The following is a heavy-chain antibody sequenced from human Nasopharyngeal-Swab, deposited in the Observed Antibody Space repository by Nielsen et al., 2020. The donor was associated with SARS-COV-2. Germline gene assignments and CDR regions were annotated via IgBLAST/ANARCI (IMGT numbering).Heavy chain of an antibody. D-gene: IGHD1-26*01. CDR2: ISSSGSTI. V-gene: IGHV3-48*03. J-gene: IGHJ6*03. CDR1: GFTFSSYE. CDR3: ARDSGSLNYYYMDV. Sequence: GESLKISCAASGFTFSSYEMNWVRQAPGKGLEWVSYISSSGSTIYYADSVKGRFTISRDNAKNSLYLQMNSLRAEDTAVYYCARDSGSLNYYYMDVWGKGTTVTVSS.